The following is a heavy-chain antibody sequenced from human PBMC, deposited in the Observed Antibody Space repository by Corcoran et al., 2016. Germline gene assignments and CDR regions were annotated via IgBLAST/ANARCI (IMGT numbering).Heavy chain of an antibody. D-gene: IGHD4-4*01. V-gene: IGHV4-59*01. J-gene: IGHJ6*02. CDR2: IYYSGST. CDR1: GGSISSYY. CDR3: ARDQSNLRGYYYGMDV. Sequence: QVQLQESGPGLVKPSETLSLTCTVSGGSISSYYWSWIRQPPGKGLEWIGYIYYSGSTNYNPSLKSRVTISVDTSKNQFSLKLSSVTAADTAVYYCARDQSNLRGYYYGMDVWGQGTTVTVSS.